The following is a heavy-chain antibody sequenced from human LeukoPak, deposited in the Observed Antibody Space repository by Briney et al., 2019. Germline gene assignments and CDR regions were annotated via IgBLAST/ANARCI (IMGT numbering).Heavy chain of an antibody. V-gene: IGHV1-69*04. CDR2: IIPILGIA. D-gene: IGHD6-13*01. Sequence: ASVKVSCKASGYTFTNYDINWVRQATGQGLEWVGRIIPILGIANYAQKFQGRVTITADKSTSTAHMELSSLRSEDTAVYYCARDIAAAGAEYFQHWGQGTLVTVSS. CDR1: GYTFTNYD. J-gene: IGHJ1*01. CDR3: ARDIAAAGAEYFQH.